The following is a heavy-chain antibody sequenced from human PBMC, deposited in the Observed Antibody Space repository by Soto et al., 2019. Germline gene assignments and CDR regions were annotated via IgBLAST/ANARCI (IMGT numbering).Heavy chain of an antibody. CDR1: GGFISNYY. V-gene: IGHV4-59*01. Sequence: SETLSLTCTVSGGFISNYYWSWVRQSPGKGLEWIGYIYYSVTTNYNPSLKSRVTILLDMSKNQFSLRLRSVTAADTAVYYCARLKSFGPTSEGQNYHYGMDVWGQGTRVTVSS. J-gene: IGHJ6*02. D-gene: IGHD3-16*01. CDR2: IYYSVTT. CDR3: ARLKSFGPTSEGQNYHYGMDV.